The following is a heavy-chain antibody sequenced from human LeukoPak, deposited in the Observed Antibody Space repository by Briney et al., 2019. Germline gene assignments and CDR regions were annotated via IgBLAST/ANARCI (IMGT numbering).Heavy chain of an antibody. V-gene: IGHV3-21*01. J-gene: IGHJ4*02. CDR2: ISSSSSYI. Sequence: GGSLRLSCAASGLSFDDYAMHWFRQAPGKGLEWVSSISSSSSYIYYADSVKGRFTISRDNAKNSLYLQMNSLRAEDTAVYYCARELLWFGEFDYWGQGTLVTVSS. D-gene: IGHD3-10*01. CDR3: ARELLWFGEFDY. CDR1: GLSFDDYA.